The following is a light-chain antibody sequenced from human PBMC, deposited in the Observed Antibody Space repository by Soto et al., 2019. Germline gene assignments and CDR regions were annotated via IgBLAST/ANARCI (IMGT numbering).Light chain of an antibody. CDR2: YDS. Sequence: SYELTQPPSVSVAPEKTATITCGGNNIGNKRVHWYRQKPGQAPVLVISYDSDRSSGIPERFSGSNSGNTSTLTISRVEDWDEADYYCQVCDIMTDNYVFGPGTKVTVL. CDR1: NIGNKR. CDR3: QVCDIMTDNYV. V-gene: IGLV3-21*04. J-gene: IGLJ1*01.